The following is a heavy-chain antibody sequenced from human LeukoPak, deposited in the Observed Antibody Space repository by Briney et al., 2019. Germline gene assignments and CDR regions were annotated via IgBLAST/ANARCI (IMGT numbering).Heavy chain of an antibody. CDR1: TFPFGNYA. J-gene: IGHJ6*03. D-gene: IGHD3-10*01. Sequence: GGSLRLSCVASTFPFGNYAMYWFRQAPGKGLEWVSAISGSGGSTYYADPVKGRFTISRDNSKNTLYLQMNSLRAEDTAVYYCAKSGYPGLNFDYYYYYMDVWGKGTTVTISS. CDR2: ISGSGGST. V-gene: IGHV3-23*01. CDR3: AKSGYPGLNFDYYYYYMDV.